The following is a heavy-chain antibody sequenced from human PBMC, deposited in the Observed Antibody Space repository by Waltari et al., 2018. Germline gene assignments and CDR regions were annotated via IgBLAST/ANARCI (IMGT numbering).Heavy chain of an antibody. CDR3: ARPQRGYYGMDV. CDR2: ISSSGATT. J-gene: IGHJ6*02. Sequence: QVQLAESGGGLVKPGGSLRLSCAGSGFTFCTYYMGWIRQAPGKGLEWVSFISSSGATTYYADSVKDRFTISRDNSNNSVSLQMHSLRVEDTALYYCARPQRGYYGMDVWGQGTTVTVAS. V-gene: IGHV3-11*01. CDR1: GFTFCTYY.